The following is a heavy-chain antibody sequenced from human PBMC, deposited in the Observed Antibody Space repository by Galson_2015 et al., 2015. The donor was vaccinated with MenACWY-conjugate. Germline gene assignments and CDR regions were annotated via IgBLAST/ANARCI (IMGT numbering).Heavy chain of an antibody. J-gene: IGHJ5*02. CDR3: ARDLDIVVVPAAIGNWFDP. CDR1: GDSVSSDSAA. V-gene: IGHV6-1*01. CDR2: TYYRSKRYN. Sequence: CAISGDSVSSDSAAWNWIRQSPSRGLEWLGKTYYRSKRYNDYAVSVKSRITINPDTSKNQFSLQLNSVTPEDTAVYYCARDLDIVVVPAAIGNWFDPWGQGTLVTVSS. D-gene: IGHD2-2*03.